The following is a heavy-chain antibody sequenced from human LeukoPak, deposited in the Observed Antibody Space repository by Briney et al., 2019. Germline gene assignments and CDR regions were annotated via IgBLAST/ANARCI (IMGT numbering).Heavy chain of an antibody. V-gene: IGHV4-61*02. J-gene: IGHJ4*02. CDR1: GGSISSGSYY. CDR3: ARFSGDDIPDY. Sequence: SETLSLTCTVSGGSISSGSYYWSWIRQPAGKGLEWIGRIYTSGSTNYNPSLKSRVTISVDTSKNQFSLKLSSVTAADTAVYYCARFSGDDIPDYWGQGTLVTVSS. CDR2: IYTSGST. D-gene: IGHD3-9*01.